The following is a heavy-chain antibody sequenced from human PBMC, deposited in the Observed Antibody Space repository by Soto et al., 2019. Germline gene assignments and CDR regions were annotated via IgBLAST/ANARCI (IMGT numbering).Heavy chain of an antibody. CDR2: IIPIFGTA. CDR3: ARDSNSDSSGSYYGMDV. D-gene: IGHD6-19*01. V-gene: IGHV1-69*13. Sequence: SVKVSCKASGGTFSSYAISWVRQAPGQGLEWMGGIIPIFGTANYAQKFQGRVTITADESTSTAYMELSSLRSEDTAVYYCARDSNSDSSGSYYGMDVWGQGTTVTVSS. J-gene: IGHJ6*02. CDR1: GGTFSSYA.